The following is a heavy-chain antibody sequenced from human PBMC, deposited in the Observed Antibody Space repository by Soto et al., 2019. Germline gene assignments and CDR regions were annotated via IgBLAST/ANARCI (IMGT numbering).Heavy chain of an antibody. D-gene: IGHD3-10*01. Sequence: QLQLQESGPGLVKPSETLSLTCTVSGGSISSSSYYWGWIRQPPGKGLEWIGSIYYSGSTDYNPSLKSRVTISVDTSKNQFSLKLSSVTAADTAVYYCASLLIMVDAELADDYWGQGTLVTVSS. CDR3: ASLLIMVDAELADDY. CDR1: GGSISSSSYY. J-gene: IGHJ4*02. CDR2: IYYSGST. V-gene: IGHV4-39*01.